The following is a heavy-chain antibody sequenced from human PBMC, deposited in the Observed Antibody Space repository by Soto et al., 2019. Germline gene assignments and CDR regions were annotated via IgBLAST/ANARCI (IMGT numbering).Heavy chain of an antibody. CDR1: GFTFSSYS. CDR3: ARSYGFGEFYFDY. CDR2: ISSSSSSYI. D-gene: IGHD3-10*01. Sequence: PGGSLRLSCAASGFTFSSYSMNWVRQAPGKGLEWVSSISSSSSSYIYYADSVKGRFTISRDNAKNSLYLQMNSLRAEDTAVYYCARSYGFGEFYFDYWGQGTLVTVSS. V-gene: IGHV3-21*01. J-gene: IGHJ4*02.